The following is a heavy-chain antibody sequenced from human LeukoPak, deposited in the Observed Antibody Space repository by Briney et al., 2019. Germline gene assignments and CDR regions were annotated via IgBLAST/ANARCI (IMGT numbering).Heavy chain of an antibody. V-gene: IGHV1-18*01. CDR2: ISVYNGNT. CDR1: GYTFINYG. D-gene: IGHD5-12*01. Sequence: PGASVKVSCKASGYTFINYGISWVRQAPGQGLEWMGWISVYNGNTKYAQSLQGRLTMTTDTSTSTVYMELSTLTSDDTAVYYCARDLSAITVTKFDWFDPWGQGTLVTVSS. CDR3: ARDLSAITVTKFDWFDP. J-gene: IGHJ5*02.